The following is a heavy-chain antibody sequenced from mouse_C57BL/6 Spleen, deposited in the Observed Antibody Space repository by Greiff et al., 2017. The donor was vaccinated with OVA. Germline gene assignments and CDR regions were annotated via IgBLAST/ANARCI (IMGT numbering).Heavy chain of an antibody. D-gene: IGHD1-1*01. CDR3: TTLRYYGSSGYFDV. CDR1: GFTITDYY. CDR2: IDPEDGDT. V-gene: IGHV14-1*01. J-gene: IGHJ1*03. Sequence: EVKLMESGAELVRPGASVKLSCTASGFTITDYYMHWVKQRPEQGLEWIGRIDPEDGDTDYAPKFQGKATMTADTSSNTAYLQLSSLTSEDTAVYYCTTLRYYGSSGYFDVWGTGTTVTVSS.